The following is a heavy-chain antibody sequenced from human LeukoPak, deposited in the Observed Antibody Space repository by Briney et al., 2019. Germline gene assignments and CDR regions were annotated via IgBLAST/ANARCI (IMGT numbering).Heavy chain of an antibody. CDR1: GFTFSSYA. Sequence: GGSLRLSCAASGFTFSSYAMHWVRQAPGKGLEWVAVISYDGSNKYYVDSVKGRFTISRDNSKNTLYLQMNSLRAEDTAVYYCARSFPSGYSSAFDYWGQGTLVTVSS. CDR3: ARSFPSGYSSAFDY. J-gene: IGHJ4*02. CDR2: ISYDGSNK. V-gene: IGHV3-30-3*01. D-gene: IGHD6-19*01.